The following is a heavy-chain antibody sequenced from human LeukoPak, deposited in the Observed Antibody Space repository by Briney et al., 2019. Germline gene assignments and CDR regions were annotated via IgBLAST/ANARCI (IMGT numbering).Heavy chain of an antibody. CDR3: AKASRFGYSYGPREYFYYMDV. CDR2: ISGSGGST. Sequence: GGSLRLSCAASGFTFSSYAMSWVRQAPGKGLEWVSAISGSGGSTYYADSVKGRFTISRDSSKNTLYLQMNSLRAEDTAVYYCAKASRFGYSYGPREYFYYMDVWGKGTTVTISS. V-gene: IGHV3-23*01. J-gene: IGHJ6*03. CDR1: GFTFSSYA. D-gene: IGHD5-18*01.